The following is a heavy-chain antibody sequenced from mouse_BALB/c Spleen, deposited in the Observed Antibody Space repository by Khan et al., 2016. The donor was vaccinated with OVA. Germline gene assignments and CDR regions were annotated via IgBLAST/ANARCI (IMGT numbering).Heavy chain of an antibody. J-gene: IGHJ3*01. Sequence: QVQLKESGAELAKPGASLKMSCTASGYSFITYWIHWVKQRPGQGLEWIGYIDPSTGYTEYNQKFKDKATLTADKSSSTAYMQLTSLTSEDSAVYYCARRGLNGIFVYWGKGTLVTVSA. CDR1: GYSFITYW. V-gene: IGHV1-7*01. D-gene: IGHD1-3*01. CDR3: ARRGLNGIFVY. CDR2: IDPSTGYT.